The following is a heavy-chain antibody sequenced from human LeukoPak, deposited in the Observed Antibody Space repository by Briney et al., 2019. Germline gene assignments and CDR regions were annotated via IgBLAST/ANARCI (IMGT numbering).Heavy chain of an antibody. CDR3: ARRSGWSQLDY. J-gene: IGHJ4*02. CDR1: GYSISSGYY. CDR2: IYHSGST. D-gene: IGHD6-19*01. V-gene: IGHV4-38-2*02. Sequence: SEALSLTCTVSGYSISSGYYWGWIRQPPGKGLEWIGSIYHSGSTYYNPSLKSRVTISVDTSKNQFSLKLSSVTAADTAVYYCARRSGWSQLDYWGQGTLVTVSS.